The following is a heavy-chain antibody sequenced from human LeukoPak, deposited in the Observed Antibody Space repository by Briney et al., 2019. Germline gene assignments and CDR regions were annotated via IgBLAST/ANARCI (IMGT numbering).Heavy chain of an antibody. J-gene: IGHJ4*02. CDR2: ISAYNGNT. CDR1: GYTFTSYG. Sequence: ASVKVSCKASGYTFTSYGISWVRQAPGQGLEWMGWISAYNGNTNYAQKLQGRVTMTTGTSTSTAYMELRSLRSDDTAVYYCARSGVTIFGVVIMPFDYWGQGTLVTVSS. D-gene: IGHD3-3*01. CDR3: ARSGVTIFGVVIMPFDY. V-gene: IGHV1-18*01.